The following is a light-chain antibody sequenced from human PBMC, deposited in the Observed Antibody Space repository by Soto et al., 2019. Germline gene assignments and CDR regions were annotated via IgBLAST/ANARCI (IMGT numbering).Light chain of an antibody. CDR3: QQYGTSSWT. J-gene: IGKJ1*01. Sequence: DIELTRSPGTLSLSPGERATLSCRANQSVPTNYLAWYQQEPGQAPRRLIYNASSRATGIPDRFSGSGSGTDFTLTISRLEPEDFAVYYCQQYGTSSWTFGQGTKVDIK. V-gene: IGKV3-20*01. CDR1: QSVPTNY. CDR2: NAS.